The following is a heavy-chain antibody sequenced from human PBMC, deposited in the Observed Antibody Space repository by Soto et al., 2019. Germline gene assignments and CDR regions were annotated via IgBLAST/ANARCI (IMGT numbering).Heavy chain of an antibody. J-gene: IGHJ5*02. D-gene: IGHD1-1*01. CDR3: VRDGTKTLRDWFDP. CDR1: GASISGFY. V-gene: IGHV4-4*07. CDR2: IYATGTT. Sequence: SETLSLTCTVSGASISGFYWSWIRKSAGKGLEWIGRIYATGTTDYNPSLKSRVMMSVDTSKKQFSLRLRSVTAADTAVYYCVRDGTKTLRDWFDPWGQGISVTVS.